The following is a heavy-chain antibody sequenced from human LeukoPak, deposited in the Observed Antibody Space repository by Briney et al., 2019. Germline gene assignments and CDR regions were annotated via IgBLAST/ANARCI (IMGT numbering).Heavy chain of an antibody. V-gene: IGHV4-39*07. CDR3: ARGRGIRAAAGRPYYFDY. J-gene: IGHJ4*02. CDR1: GGSISSSSYY. Sequence: SETLSLTCTVSGGSISSSSYYWGWIRQPPGKGLEWIGEINHSGSTNYNPSLKSRVPISVDTSKNQFSLKLSSVTAADTAVYYCARGRGIRAAAGRPYYFDYWGQGTLVTVSS. D-gene: IGHD6-13*01. CDR2: INHSGST.